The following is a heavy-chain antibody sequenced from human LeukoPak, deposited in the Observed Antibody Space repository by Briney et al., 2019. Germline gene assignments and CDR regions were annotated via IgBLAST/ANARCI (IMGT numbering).Heavy chain of an antibody. Sequence: SETLSITCAVYGGSFSDYYWTWIRQSPGKGLEWIGEINHSGSTNYNPSLKSRVTISVDTSKIYFSLNLTSVTAADTAVYYCARSTHIWDAFDIWGLGTMVTVSS. CDR3: ARSTHIWDAFDI. D-gene: IGHD3-3*02. V-gene: IGHV4-34*01. CDR1: GGSFSDYY. J-gene: IGHJ3*02. CDR2: INHSGST.